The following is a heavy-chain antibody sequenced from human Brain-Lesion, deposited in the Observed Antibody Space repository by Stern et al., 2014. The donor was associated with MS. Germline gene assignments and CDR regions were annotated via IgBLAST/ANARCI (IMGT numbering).Heavy chain of an antibody. J-gene: IGHJ4*02. D-gene: IGHD1-26*01. CDR2: FDPEDGET. CDR3: ATLSPGAGGNYYRHFDY. CDR1: GYTLTEFS. V-gene: IGHV1-24*01. Sequence: QVQLVESGAEVKKPGASVKVSCKVSGYTLTEFSMHWVRQAPRKGLEWVGGFDPEDGETIYGQKFQGRVTMTEDTSTDTAYMELSSLRSEDPAVYYCATLSPGAGGNYYRHFDYWGQGTLVTVSS.